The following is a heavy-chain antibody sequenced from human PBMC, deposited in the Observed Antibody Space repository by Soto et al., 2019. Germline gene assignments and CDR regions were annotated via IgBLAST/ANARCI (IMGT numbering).Heavy chain of an antibody. CDR1: GFSLISSGVG. Sequence: QITLKESGPTLVKPTQTLTLTCTFSGFSLISSGVGVGWLRHPPGKALAWLALIYWNDHNRSNPTLSSRLTITQDASKNQVVLTMTNMDPVDTAPYYCARRHQGGTLDKFDYWGQGTLVTVSS. CDR2: IYWNDHN. D-gene: IGHD1-26*01. J-gene: IGHJ4*02. CDR3: ARRHQGGTLDKFDY. V-gene: IGHV2-5*01.